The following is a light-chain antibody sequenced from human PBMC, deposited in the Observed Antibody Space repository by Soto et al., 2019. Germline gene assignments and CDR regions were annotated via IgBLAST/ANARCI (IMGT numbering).Light chain of an antibody. Sequence: QSALTQPVCVSGSPGQSITISCAGTSSDVGSYNLVSWYQQHPGKAPKLMIYEGSKRPSGVSNRFSGSKSGNTASLTISGLQAEDEADYYCCSYAGSSTFVVFGGGTKLTVL. CDR3: CSYAGSSTFVV. CDR1: SSDVGSYNL. CDR2: EGS. J-gene: IGLJ2*01. V-gene: IGLV2-23*03.